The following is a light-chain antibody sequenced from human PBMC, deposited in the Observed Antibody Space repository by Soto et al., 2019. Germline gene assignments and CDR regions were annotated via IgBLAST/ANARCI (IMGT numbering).Light chain of an antibody. CDR1: QSLSGNY. J-gene: IGKJ1*01. Sequence: EIVLTQSPGTLSLSPGERATLSCRASQSLSGNYLAWYQQKPGQAPRLLIYGASSRATGIPDRFSGRGSGTDFTLTISSLEPEDFAVYYCQQYGRSPWTFGQGTKVELK. V-gene: IGKV3-20*01. CDR3: QQYGRSPWT. CDR2: GAS.